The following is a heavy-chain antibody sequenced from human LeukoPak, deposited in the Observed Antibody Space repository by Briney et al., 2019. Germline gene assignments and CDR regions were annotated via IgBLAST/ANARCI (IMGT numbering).Heavy chain of an antibody. Sequence: ASVKVSCKASGYTFNNYFISWVRQAPGRGLEWVGWMSPHSHTTHYAEKVQGRVTMTTDTSTTTVYMELRSPRSDDTAVYFCARGQSMYYWGQGTPVTVSS. J-gene: IGHJ4*02. V-gene: IGHV1-18*01. CDR1: GYTFNNYF. CDR2: MSPHSHTT. D-gene: IGHD2-8*01. CDR3: ARGQSMYY.